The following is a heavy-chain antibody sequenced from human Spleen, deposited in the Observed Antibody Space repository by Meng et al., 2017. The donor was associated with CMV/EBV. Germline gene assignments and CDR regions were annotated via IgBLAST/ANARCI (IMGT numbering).Heavy chain of an antibody. CDR1: GFTFSNYW. V-gene: IGHV3-7*01. CDR3: ARVSWPYYDSSGYYIQY. Sequence: GGSLRLSCAASGFTFSNYWMSWVRQAPGKGLEWVANIKQDGSEKYYVDSVKGRFTISRDNAKNSLYLQMNSLRAEDTAVYYCARVSWPYYDSSGYYIQYWGQGTLVTVSS. J-gene: IGHJ4*02. CDR2: IKQDGSEK. D-gene: IGHD3-22*01.